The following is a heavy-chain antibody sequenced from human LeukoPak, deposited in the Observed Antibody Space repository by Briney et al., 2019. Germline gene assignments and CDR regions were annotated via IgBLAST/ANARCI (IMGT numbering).Heavy chain of an antibody. CDR1: GFTFSSYG. J-gene: IGHJ4*02. D-gene: IGHD2-15*01. Sequence: GRSLRLSCAASGFTFSSYGMHWVRQAPGKGLEWVAVISYDGSNKYYADSVKGRFTISRDNSKNTLYLQMNSLRAEDTAVYYCATVVVVAATDYWGQGTLVTVSS. V-gene: IGHV3-30*03. CDR2: ISYDGSNK. CDR3: ATVVVVAATDY.